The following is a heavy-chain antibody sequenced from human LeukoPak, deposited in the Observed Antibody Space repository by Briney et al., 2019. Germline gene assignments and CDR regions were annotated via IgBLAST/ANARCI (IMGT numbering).Heavy chain of an antibody. CDR2: MNEDGSEK. Sequence: GGSLRLSCAASGITFSSYWMSWVRQTPGKGLEWVAKMNEDGSEKSYVDSVKGRFTISRDNARNSLYLQMNSLKTEDTAVYYCTTRIAAAAFVPWGQGTLVTVSS. CDR1: GITFSSYW. J-gene: IGHJ5*02. V-gene: IGHV3-7*03. D-gene: IGHD6-13*01. CDR3: TTRIAAAAFVP.